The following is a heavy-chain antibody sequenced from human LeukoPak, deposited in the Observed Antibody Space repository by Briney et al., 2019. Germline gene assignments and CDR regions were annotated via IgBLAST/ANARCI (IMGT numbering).Heavy chain of an antibody. CDR2: IRYDGSNK. CDR3: AKVACSITSCCFTDY. V-gene: IGHV3-30*02. D-gene: IGHD2-2*01. J-gene: IGHJ4*02. CDR1: GFTFSSYG. Sequence: GSLRLSCAASGFTFSSYGMHWVRQAPGKGLEWVAFIRYDGSNKYYADSVKGRFTISRDNSKNTLYLQMDSLRAEDTAVYYCAKVACSITSCCFTDYWGQGTMVTVSS.